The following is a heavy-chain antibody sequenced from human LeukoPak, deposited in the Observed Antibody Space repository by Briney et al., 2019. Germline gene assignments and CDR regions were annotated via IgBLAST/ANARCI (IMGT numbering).Heavy chain of an antibody. V-gene: IGHV4-59*01. D-gene: IGHD6-6*01. CDR2: IYYSGST. CDR1: GGSISSYY. J-gene: IGHJ3*02. CDR3: ARYSSSSYAFDI. Sequence: SETLSLTCTVSGGSISSYYWSWIRQPPGKGLEWIGYIYYSGSTDYNPSLKSRVTISVDTSKNQFSLNLSSVTAADTAVYYCARYSSSSYAFDIWGQGTMVTVSS.